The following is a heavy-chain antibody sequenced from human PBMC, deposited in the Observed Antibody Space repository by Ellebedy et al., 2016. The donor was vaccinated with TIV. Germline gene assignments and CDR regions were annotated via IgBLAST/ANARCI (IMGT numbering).Heavy chain of an antibody. V-gene: IGHV4-4*02. J-gene: IGHJ4*02. CDR1: GGFISSTNW. CDR3: ASSGWPGH. CDR2: IFHSGTT. Sequence: MPSETLSLTCAVSGGFISSTNWWSWVRQAPGKGLEWIGEIFHSGTTNYNPSLKSRVTISVDKSKNQFSLKLTSVTAADTAVYYCASSGWPGHWGQGTLVTVSS. D-gene: IGHD6-19*01.